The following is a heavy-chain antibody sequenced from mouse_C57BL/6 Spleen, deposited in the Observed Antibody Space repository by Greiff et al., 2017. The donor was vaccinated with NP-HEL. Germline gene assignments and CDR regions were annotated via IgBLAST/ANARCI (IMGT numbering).Heavy chain of an antibody. D-gene: IGHD5-2*01. V-gene: IGHV1-64*01. CDR3: ARKGEYCGFDY. CDR2: INPNSGST. J-gene: IGHJ2*01. CDR1: GYTFTSYW. Sequence: QVQLQQPGAELVKPGASVKLSCKASGYTFTSYWMHWVKQRPGQGLEWIGMINPNSGSTNYNEKFKSKATLTVDKSSSTAYLQLSRRTSEDSAVYYCARKGEYCGFDYWGQGTTLTVSS.